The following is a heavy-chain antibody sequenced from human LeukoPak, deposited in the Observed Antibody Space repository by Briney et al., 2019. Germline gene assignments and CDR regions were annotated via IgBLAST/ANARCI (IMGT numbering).Heavy chain of an antibody. CDR3: ARVLSNKEGDWFDP. V-gene: IGHV3-30*03. Sequence: GRSLRLSCAASGFTFSNYGMHWVRQAPGKGLEWVAVISDDGSNKFYADSVKGRFTISRDNSKNTLYLQLSSLRSEDTAVYYCARVLSNKEGDWFDPWGQGTQVTVSS. CDR2: ISDDGSNK. J-gene: IGHJ5*02. D-gene: IGHD2/OR15-2a*01. CDR1: GFTFSNYG.